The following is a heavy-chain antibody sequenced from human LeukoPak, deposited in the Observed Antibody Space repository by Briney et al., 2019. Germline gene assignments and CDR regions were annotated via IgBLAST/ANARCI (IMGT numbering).Heavy chain of an antibody. CDR2: ISGSGDNT. Sequence: PAGGSLRLXCAASGFTFSTYAMSWVRQAPGKALEWVSAISGSGDNTYYADSVKGRFTISRDNSKNTLYLQMNSLRADDTAVYYCAKDRYDSSIVTTYDYWGQGTLVTVSS. CDR3: AKDRYDSSIVTTYDY. D-gene: IGHD3-22*01. V-gene: IGHV3-23*01. CDR1: GFTFSTYA. J-gene: IGHJ4*02.